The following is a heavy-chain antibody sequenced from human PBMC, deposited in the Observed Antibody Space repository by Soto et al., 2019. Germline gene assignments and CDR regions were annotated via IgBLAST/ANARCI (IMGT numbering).Heavy chain of an antibody. CDR1: GFTFSDSA. Sequence: EVQLVESGGGLVQPGGSLKLSCAASGFTFSDSAMHWVRQASGKGLEWVGRIRSKANNYATAYAASVSGRFTICRDDSSNPAYQQINSLKAEDTAVYYSTRQLGDCTGTSCYAAGYYYVMDVWGQGTTVTVCS. D-gene: IGHD2-2*01. CDR2: IRSKANNYAT. J-gene: IGHJ6*02. V-gene: IGHV3-73*02. CDR3: TRQLGDCTGTSCYAAGYYYVMDV.